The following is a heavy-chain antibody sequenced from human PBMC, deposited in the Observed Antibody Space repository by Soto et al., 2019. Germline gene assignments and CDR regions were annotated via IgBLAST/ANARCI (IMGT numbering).Heavy chain of an antibody. V-gene: IGHV1-69*01. CDR1: GGTFSSYA. D-gene: IGHD5-12*01. CDR3: ARDRDGYGNRDY. Sequence: GPQVKVSCTASGGTFSSYAISWVRQAPGQGLEWMGGIIPIFGTANYAQKFQGRVTITADESTSTAYMELSSLRSEDTAVYYCARDRDGYGNRDYWGQGTLVTVSS. CDR2: IIPIFGTA. J-gene: IGHJ4*02.